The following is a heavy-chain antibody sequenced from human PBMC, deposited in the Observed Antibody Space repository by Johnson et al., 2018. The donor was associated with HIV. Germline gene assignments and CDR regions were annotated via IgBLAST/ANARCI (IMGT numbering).Heavy chain of an antibody. V-gene: IGHV3-30-3*01. J-gene: IGHJ3*02. CDR1: RFTFNKYT. CDR2: VSYDGVNK. CDR3: SKEYFDI. Sequence: QVKLVESGGGLVQPGRSLRLSCAASRFTFNKYTMHWVRQAPGKGLEWVAVVSYDGVNKYYADSVKGRFTISRDNSKNTLYLQMNSLRTEDTAVYYCSKEYFDIWGPGTMVTVSS.